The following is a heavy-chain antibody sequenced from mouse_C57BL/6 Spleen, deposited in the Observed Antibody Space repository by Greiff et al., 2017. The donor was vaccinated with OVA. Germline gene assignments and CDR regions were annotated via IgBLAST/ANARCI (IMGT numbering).Heavy chain of an antibody. CDR2: IDPSDSYT. Sequence: VQLQQPGAELVMPGASVKLSCKASGYTFTSYWMHWVKQRPGQGLEWIGEIDPSDSYTNYNQKFKGKSTLTVDKSSSTAYMQLSSLTSEDSAVYYCARRALYYYGSSYVDYYAMDYWGQGTSVTVSS. D-gene: IGHD1-1*01. V-gene: IGHV1-69*01. J-gene: IGHJ4*01. CDR3: ARRALYYYGSSYVDYYAMDY. CDR1: GYTFTSYW.